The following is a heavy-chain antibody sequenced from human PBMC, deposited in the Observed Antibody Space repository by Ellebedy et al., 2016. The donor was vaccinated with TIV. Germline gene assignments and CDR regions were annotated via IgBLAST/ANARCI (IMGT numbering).Heavy chain of an antibody. D-gene: IGHD3-9*01. CDR3: ARARGISRYFDWPTSPPYI. CDR1: GGSFSDYD. J-gene: IGHJ3*02. CDR2: INRSGRP. Sequence: MPSETLSLTCAVFGGSFSDYDWSWIRQPPGKGLEWIGEINRSGRPNYNPSLKSRVTISVDTSNNPLSLNLSSVTAADTAVYYCARARGISRYFDWPTSPPYIWGQGTMVTVSS. V-gene: IGHV4-34*01.